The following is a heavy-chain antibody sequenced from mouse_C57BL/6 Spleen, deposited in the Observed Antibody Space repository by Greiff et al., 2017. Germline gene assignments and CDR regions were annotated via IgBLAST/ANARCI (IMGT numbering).Heavy chain of an antibody. CDR2: IDPETGGT. Sequence: QVQLQQSGAELVRPGASVTLSCKASGYTFTDYEMHWVKQTPVHGLEWIGAIDPETGGTAYNQKFKGKAILTADKSSSTAYMELRSLTSEDSAVYYCTRAGTTVVGAGYFDVGGTGTTVTVSS. D-gene: IGHD1-1*01. V-gene: IGHV1-15*01. CDR1: GYTFTDYE. J-gene: IGHJ1*03. CDR3: TRAGTTVVGAGYFDV.